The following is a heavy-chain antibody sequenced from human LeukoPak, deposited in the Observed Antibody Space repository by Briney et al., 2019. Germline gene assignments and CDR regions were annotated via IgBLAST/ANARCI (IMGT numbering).Heavy chain of an antibody. CDR3: ARDLEQWRGRMDV. CDR2: INPNTGGT. D-gene: IGHD6-19*01. J-gene: IGHJ6*02. CDR1: GYTFTGYY. Sequence: ASVKVSCKASGYTFTGYYMHWVRQAPGQGLEWMGWINPNTGGTSYAQKFQGGVTMTRDTSITTAYMELSGLRSDDTAVYYCARDLEQWRGRMDVWGQGTTVTVSS. V-gene: IGHV1-2*02.